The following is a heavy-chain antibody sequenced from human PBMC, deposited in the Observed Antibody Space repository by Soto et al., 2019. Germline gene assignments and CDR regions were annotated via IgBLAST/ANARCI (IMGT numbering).Heavy chain of an antibody. J-gene: IGHJ4*02. D-gene: IGHD3-16*02. V-gene: IGHV4-39*01. Sequence: SETLSLTCTVSGGSISSSSYYWGWIRQPPGKGLEWIGSIYYSGSTYYNPSLKSRVTISVDTSKNQFSLKLSSVTAADTAVHYCARGRSTPDYWGQGTLVTVSS. CDR1: GGSISSSSYY. CDR3: ARGRSTPDY. CDR2: IYYSGST.